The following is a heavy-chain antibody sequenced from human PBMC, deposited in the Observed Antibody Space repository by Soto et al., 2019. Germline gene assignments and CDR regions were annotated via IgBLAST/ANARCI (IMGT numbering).Heavy chain of an antibody. Sequence: SETLSLTCTVSGGSVSGYYWSWIRQSPGKGLECIGYIYYSGSTNYNPSLKSRVTISVDTFKNQFSLSLSSVTAADTAVYYCARVRGGLDVWGQGTTVTVSS. CDR1: GGSVSGYY. J-gene: IGHJ6*02. CDR2: IYYSGST. V-gene: IGHV4-59*02. CDR3: ARVRGGLDV.